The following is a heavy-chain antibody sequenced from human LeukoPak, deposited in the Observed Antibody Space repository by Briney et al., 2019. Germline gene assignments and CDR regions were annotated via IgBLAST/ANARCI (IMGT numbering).Heavy chain of an antibody. D-gene: IGHD3-16*01. CDR3: AGQGGWGGALSFFDS. V-gene: IGHV4-39*01. J-gene: IGHJ4*02. CDR1: GVSITTTSYY. Sequence: SETLSLTCTVSGVSITTTSYYWGWIRQTPGKGLEWIGSMLYRGSTYYSPSLRSRVIISVDASKNHFFLTLSAVTAADTAVYYCAGQGGWGGALSFFDSWGQGTLVTVSS. CDR2: MLYRGST.